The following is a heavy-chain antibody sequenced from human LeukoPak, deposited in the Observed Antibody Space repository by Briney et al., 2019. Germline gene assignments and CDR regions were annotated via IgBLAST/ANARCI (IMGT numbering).Heavy chain of an antibody. J-gene: IGHJ4*02. V-gene: IGHV4-59*08. CDR2: IYYSGST. CDR1: GGSISRYY. Sequence: SETLSLTCTVSGGSISRYYWSWIRQPPGKGLEWIGYIYYSGSTNYNPSLKSRVTISVDTSKNQFSLKLSSVTAADTAVYYCARHSCSGGSCYSGGFDYWGQGTLVTVSS. D-gene: IGHD2-15*01. CDR3: ARHSCSGGSCYSGGFDY.